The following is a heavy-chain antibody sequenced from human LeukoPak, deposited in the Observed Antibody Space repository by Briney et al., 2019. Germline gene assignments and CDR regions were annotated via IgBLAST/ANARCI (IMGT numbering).Heavy chain of an antibody. Sequence: GGSLRLSCAASGFTFSSYEMNWVRQAPGKGLEWVSYISSSGSTIYHADSVKGRFTISRDNAKNALYLQMNSLRAEDTAVYYCARDIGRKYKIFDYWGQGTLVTVSS. CDR3: ARDIGRKYKIFDY. D-gene: IGHD1-1*01. J-gene: IGHJ4*02. CDR2: ISSSGSTI. V-gene: IGHV3-48*03. CDR1: GFTFSSYE.